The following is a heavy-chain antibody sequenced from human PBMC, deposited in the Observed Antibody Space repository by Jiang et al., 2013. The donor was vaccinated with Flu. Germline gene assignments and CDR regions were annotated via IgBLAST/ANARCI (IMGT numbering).Heavy chain of an antibody. D-gene: IGHD3-3*01. CDR2: IIPILGIA. CDR3: AREPPKGFLEWLSLNYYYYYGMDV. CDR1: GGTFSSYA. V-gene: IGHV1-69*04. J-gene: IGHJ6*02. Sequence: GAEVKKPGSSVKVSCKASGGTFSSYAISWVRQAPGQGLEWMGRIIPILGIANYAQKFQGRVTITADKSTSTAYMELSSLRSEDTAVYYCAREPPKGFLEWLSLNYYYYYGMDVWGQGTTVTVSS.